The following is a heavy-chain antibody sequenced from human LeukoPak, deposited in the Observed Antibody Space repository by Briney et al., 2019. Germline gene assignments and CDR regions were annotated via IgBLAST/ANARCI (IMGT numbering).Heavy chain of an antibody. CDR1: GFTLRSYD. D-gene: IGHD5-12*01. V-gene: IGHV3-23*01. J-gene: IGHJ4*02. CDR3: AKEYSGYDFDY. Sequence: PGGSLRLSCAASGFTLRSYDMSWVRQAPGKGLEWVAATSGSGGNTYYADSVKGRFTISSDNSKNTLYLQMNSLRAEDTAVYYCAKEYSGYDFDYWGQGTLVTVSS. CDR2: TSGSGGNT.